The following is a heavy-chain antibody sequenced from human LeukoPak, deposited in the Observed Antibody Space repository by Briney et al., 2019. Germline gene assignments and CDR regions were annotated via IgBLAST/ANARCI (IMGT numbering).Heavy chain of an antibody. J-gene: IGHJ4*02. V-gene: IGHV4-31*03. D-gene: IGHD3-10*01. Sequence: PSETLSLTCTVSGGSISSGGYYWSWIHQHPGKGLEWIGYIYYSGSTYYNQSLKSRVTISVGTSKNQFSLKLSSVTAADTAVYYCAVGYYGSGTPFDYWGQGTLVTVSS. CDR1: GGSISSGGYY. CDR3: AVGYYGSGTPFDY. CDR2: IYYSGST.